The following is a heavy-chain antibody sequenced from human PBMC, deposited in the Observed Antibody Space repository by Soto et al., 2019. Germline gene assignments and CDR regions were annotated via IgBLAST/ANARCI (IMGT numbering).Heavy chain of an antibody. D-gene: IGHD1-26*01. V-gene: IGHV3-30*18. J-gene: IGHJ4*02. CDR2: ISHHGLKE. CDR3: ANDWVGGSNKYYFEY. Sequence: PGGSLRLSCVASGFTFRDYGMHWVRQAPGKGLEWVAGISHHGLKEHYADSVKGRFTISRDNSKKTVYLQLNSLRGDDTAVYYCANDWVGGSNKYYFEYWGQGTLVTVSS. CDR1: GFTFRDYG.